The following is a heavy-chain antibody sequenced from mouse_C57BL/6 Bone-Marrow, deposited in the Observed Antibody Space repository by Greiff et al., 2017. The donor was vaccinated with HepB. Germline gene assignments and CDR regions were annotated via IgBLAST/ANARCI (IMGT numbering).Heavy chain of an antibody. D-gene: IGHD1-1*01. J-gene: IGHJ4*01. CDR3: ARNTDYYGSSYENAMDY. Sequence: VQLQQPGAELVKPGASVKLSCKASGYTFTSYWMHWVKQRPGRGLEWIGRIDPNSGGTKYNEKFKSKATLTVDKPSSTAYMQLSSLTSEDSAVYYCARNTDYYGSSYENAMDYWGQGTSVTVSS. CDR1: GYTFTSYW. CDR2: IDPNSGGT. V-gene: IGHV1-72*01.